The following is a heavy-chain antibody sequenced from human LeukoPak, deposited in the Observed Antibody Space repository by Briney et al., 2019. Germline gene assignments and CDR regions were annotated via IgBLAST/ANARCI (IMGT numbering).Heavy chain of an antibody. V-gene: IGHV3-23*01. CDR3: ATRSGGY. CDR1: GFTFNSYD. D-gene: IGHD3-10*01. CDR2: ISHGGGGT. Sequence: PGGSLRLSCAAPGFTFNSYDMNWVRQAPGKGLEWVSGISHGGGGTFYADSVKGRFTISRDNSKNTLYLQMNSLRDDDTAEYYCATRSGGYWGQGTLVTVSS. J-gene: IGHJ4*02.